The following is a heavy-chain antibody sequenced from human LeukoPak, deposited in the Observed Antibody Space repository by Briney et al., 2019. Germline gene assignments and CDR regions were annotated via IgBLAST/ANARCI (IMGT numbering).Heavy chain of an antibody. D-gene: IGHD4-17*01. CDR2: ISSSGSTI. Sequence: GGSLRLSCAASGFTFSSYEMNWVRQAPGKGLEWGSYISSSGSTIYYADSVKGRFTISRDNAKNSLYLQMNSLRAEDTAVYYCARDYDYGDYLDYWGQGTLVTVSS. J-gene: IGHJ4*02. CDR3: ARDYDYGDYLDY. CDR1: GFTFSSYE. V-gene: IGHV3-48*03.